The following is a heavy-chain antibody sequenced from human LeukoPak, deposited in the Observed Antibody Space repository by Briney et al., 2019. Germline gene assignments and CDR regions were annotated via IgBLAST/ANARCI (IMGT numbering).Heavy chain of an antibody. J-gene: IGHJ4*02. CDR3: ARDRGYYFGPYYFDY. Sequence: GASVKVSCKASGYTFTSYGISWVRQAPGQGLEWMGWISAYNGNTNYAQKLQGRVTMTTDTSTNTAHMELRSLRSDDTAVYYCARDRGYYFGPYYFDYWGQGTLVTVSS. CDR1: GYTFTSYG. D-gene: IGHD3-10*01. V-gene: IGHV1-18*01. CDR2: ISAYNGNT.